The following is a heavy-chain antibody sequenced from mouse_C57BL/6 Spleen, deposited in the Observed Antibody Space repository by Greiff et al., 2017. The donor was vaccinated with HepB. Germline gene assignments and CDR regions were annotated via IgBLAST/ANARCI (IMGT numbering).Heavy chain of an antibody. CDR2: IDPSDSYT. J-gene: IGHJ2*01. CDR1: GYTFTSYW. D-gene: IGHD2-5*01. CDR3: ARGRAYYSNCGDY. Sequence: QVQLQQPGAELVKPGASVKLSCKASGYTFTSYWMQWVKQRPGQGLEWIGEIDPSDSYTNYNQKFKGKATLTVDTSSSTAYMQLSSLTSEDSAVYYCARGRAYYSNCGDYWGQGTTLTVSS. V-gene: IGHV1-50*01.